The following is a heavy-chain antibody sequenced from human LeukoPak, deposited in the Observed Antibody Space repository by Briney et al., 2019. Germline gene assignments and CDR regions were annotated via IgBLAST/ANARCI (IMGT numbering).Heavy chain of an antibody. V-gene: IGHV1-24*01. CDR1: GYTLTELS. Sequence: ASVKVSCTVSGYTLTELSMHWVRQAPGKGLEWMGGFDPEDGETIYAQKFQGRVTMTEDTSTDTAYMELSSLRSEDTAVYYCATTRSQLNGGSYALYYFDYWGQGTLVTVSS. CDR2: FDPEDGET. CDR3: ATTRSQLNGGSYALYYFDY. D-gene: IGHD1-26*01. J-gene: IGHJ4*02.